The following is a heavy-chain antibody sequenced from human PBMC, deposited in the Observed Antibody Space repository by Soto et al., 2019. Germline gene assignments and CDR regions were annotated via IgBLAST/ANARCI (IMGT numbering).Heavy chain of an antibody. CDR3: ARVYYGSGSYDY. J-gene: IGHJ4*02. CDR1: GFTFSSYW. V-gene: IGHV3-74*01. CDR2: INSDGSST. D-gene: IGHD3-10*01. Sequence: GESLKISCAASGFTFSSYWMHWVRQAPGKGLVWVSRINSDGSSTSYADSVKGRFTISRDNAKNTLYLQMNSLRAEDTAVYYCARVYYGSGSYDYWGQGTLVTVSS.